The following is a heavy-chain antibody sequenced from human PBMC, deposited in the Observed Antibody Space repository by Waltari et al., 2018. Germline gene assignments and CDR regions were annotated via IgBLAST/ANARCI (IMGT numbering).Heavy chain of an antibody. D-gene: IGHD1-26*01. CDR3: QSGSQGY. Sequence: VQLVESGGGLVQPGGSLRLSCAASGFTFSSYSMNWVRQAPGKGLEWVAVISYDGSNKYYADSVKGRFTISRDNSKNTLYLQMNSLRAEDTAVYYCQSGSQGYWGQGTLVTVSS. CDR1: GFTFSSYS. V-gene: IGHV3-30*03. J-gene: IGHJ4*02. CDR2: ISYDGSNK.